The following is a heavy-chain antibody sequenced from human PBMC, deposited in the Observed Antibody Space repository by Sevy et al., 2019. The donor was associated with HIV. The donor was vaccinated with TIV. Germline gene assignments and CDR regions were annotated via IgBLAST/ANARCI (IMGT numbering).Heavy chain of an antibody. V-gene: IGHV3-30*18. D-gene: IGHD2-21*02. Sequence: GGSLRLSCAASGFTFSSYGMRWVRQAPGKGLEWVAVISNGGSNKYYADSVKGRFTISRDSSKDTRYLQMNSRRAENTAVYYCAKDTVAYCGGDCYLPDYWGQGTLVTVSS. CDR2: ISNGGSNK. CDR1: GFTFSSYG. CDR3: AKDTVAYCGGDCYLPDY. J-gene: IGHJ4*02.